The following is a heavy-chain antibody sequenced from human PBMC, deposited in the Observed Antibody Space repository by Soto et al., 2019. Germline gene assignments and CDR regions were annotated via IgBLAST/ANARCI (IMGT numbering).Heavy chain of an antibody. CDR3: ARSGRGITGEVDWFDP. Sequence: SETLSLTCTVSGGSISSYYWSWIRQPPGKGLEWIGYIYYSGSTNYNPSLKSRVTISVDTSNNQFSLKLSSVPAADTAVYYCARSGRGITGEVDWFDPWGQGTMVTVSS. D-gene: IGHD7-27*01. J-gene: IGHJ5*02. CDR1: GGSISSYY. CDR2: IYYSGST. V-gene: IGHV4-59*01.